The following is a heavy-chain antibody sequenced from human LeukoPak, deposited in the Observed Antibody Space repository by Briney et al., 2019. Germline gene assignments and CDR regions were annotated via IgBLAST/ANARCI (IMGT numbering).Heavy chain of an antibody. CDR2: ISNSGTT. Sequence: SETLSLTCTVSGGSINDYYWTWIRQAPGKGLEWLGYISNSGTTDYNPSLKSRVTMSVDTSKNEFSLKVTSVTAADTAMYYCARVVRGAVTSNCFDPWGQGILVTVSS. J-gene: IGHJ5*02. D-gene: IGHD4-17*01. V-gene: IGHV4-59*01. CDR1: GGSINDYY. CDR3: ARVVRGAVTSNCFDP.